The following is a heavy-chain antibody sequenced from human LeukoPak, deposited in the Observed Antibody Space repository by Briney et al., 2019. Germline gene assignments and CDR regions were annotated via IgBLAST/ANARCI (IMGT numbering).Heavy chain of an antibody. J-gene: IGHJ4*02. CDR1: GGSLSSGPYY. V-gene: IGHV4-31*01. D-gene: IGHD3-22*01. CDR2: INYSGTT. Sequence: PSETLSLXCTVSGGSLSSGPYYWSWIRQPPGKGLEWIGYINYSGTTYYNPSLKSPALISIDTSKNQFSLKLSSVTAADTAVYYCAGADDSSGYYYYYYFDYWGQGALITVPS. CDR3: AGADDSSGYYYYYYFDY.